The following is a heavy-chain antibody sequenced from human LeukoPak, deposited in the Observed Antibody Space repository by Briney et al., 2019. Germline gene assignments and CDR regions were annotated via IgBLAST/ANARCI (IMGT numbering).Heavy chain of an antibody. Sequence: PSETLSLTCTVSGGSISSSSYYWGWIRQPPGKGLEWIGYIYYSGSTNYNPSLKSRVSVSVDTSKNQFSLKLSSVTAADTAVYYCTRHDCAGGSCYSYYFNYWGQGTLVTVSS. V-gene: IGHV4-61*05. CDR2: IYYSGST. CDR1: GGSISSSSYY. D-gene: IGHD2-15*01. J-gene: IGHJ4*02. CDR3: TRHDCAGGSCYSYYFNY.